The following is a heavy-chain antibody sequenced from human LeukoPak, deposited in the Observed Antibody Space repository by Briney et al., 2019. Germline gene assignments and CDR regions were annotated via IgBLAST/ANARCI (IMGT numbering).Heavy chain of an antibody. CDR1: GFTFSSYS. CDR2: ITSKSSYT. Sequence: GGSLRLSCAASGFTFSSYSMNWVRQAPGKGLEWVSSITSKSSYTYYADSVKGRFTISRDNAKNSLYLQMTSLRAEDTAVYFCARDPIAATASGGDYWGQGTLVTVSS. CDR3: ARDPIAATASGGDY. J-gene: IGHJ4*02. V-gene: IGHV3-21*01. D-gene: IGHD6-13*01.